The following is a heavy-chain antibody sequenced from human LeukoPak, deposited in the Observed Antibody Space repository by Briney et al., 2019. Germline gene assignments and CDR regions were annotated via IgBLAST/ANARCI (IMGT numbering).Heavy chain of an antibody. D-gene: IGHD3-22*01. J-gene: IGHJ5*02. CDR2: INPSGGST. CDR1: GYTFTSYY. V-gene: IGHV1-46*01. Sequence: GASVKVSCKASGYTFTSYYMHWVRQAPGQGLEWMGLINPSGGSTSYAQKFQGRVTITRDTSTSTVYMELSSLRSEDTAVYYCARGRSVIVVLNWFDPWGQGTLVTVSS. CDR3: ARGRSVIVVLNWFDP.